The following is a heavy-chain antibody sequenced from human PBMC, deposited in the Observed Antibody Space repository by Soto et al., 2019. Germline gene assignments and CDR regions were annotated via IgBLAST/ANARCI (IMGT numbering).Heavy chain of an antibody. CDR1: GDTFRSHR. CDR3: ARGTGSGSYLDH. Sequence: QVQLLQSGAEVKKPGSSVKVSCTSSGDTFRSHRFSWVRQAPGQGLEWMGWIVPVFDSTNFAQRFQDRMSIAADESTRTTYMLLHGLTSADTAVYYCARGTGSGSYLDHWGQGTLVSVSS. CDR2: IVPVFDST. V-gene: IGHV1-69*12. J-gene: IGHJ4*02.